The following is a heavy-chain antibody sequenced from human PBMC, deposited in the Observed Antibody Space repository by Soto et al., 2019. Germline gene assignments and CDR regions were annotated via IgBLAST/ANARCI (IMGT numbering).Heavy chain of an antibody. Sequence: GGSLILSCAASGFTFTNYWMHWIRQAPEKGLVWVARVDNEGIYTSYADSVKGRFTISRDNPKNTLYLQMNDLRGEDTAGYYCGGLFELWGQGTRVTV. CDR3: GGLFEL. CDR2: VDNEGIYT. V-gene: IGHV3-74*01. CDR1: GFTFTNYW. J-gene: IGHJ1*01. D-gene: IGHD3-10*01.